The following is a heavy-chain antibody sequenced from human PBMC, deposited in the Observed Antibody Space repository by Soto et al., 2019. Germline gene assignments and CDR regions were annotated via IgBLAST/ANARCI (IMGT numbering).Heavy chain of an antibody. D-gene: IGHD6-19*01. Sequence: GESLKIPCTGSGYSFTRYWIGWVRQMPGKGLEWMGIIYPGDSDTRYSPSFQGQVTISADKSISTAYLQWSSLKASDTAMYYCARPGSSGWYGVDYWGQGTLVTVSS. CDR2: IYPGDSDT. CDR3: ARPGSSGWYGVDY. CDR1: GYSFTRYW. V-gene: IGHV5-51*01. J-gene: IGHJ4*02.